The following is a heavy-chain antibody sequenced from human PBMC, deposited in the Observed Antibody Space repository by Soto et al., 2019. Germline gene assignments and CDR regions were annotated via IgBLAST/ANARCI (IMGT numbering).Heavy chain of an antibody. V-gene: IGHV4-38-2*02. J-gene: IGHJ4*02. CDR3: ARDFFGNHYFAF. D-gene: IGHD3-10*01. CDR2: IFHSGTT. Sequence: SETLSLTCAVSGYSISSGYQWGWIRQPPGEGLEWIGNIFHSGTTSYNPSLKSRVTVSVDTSKNQISLNLTSVTAADTAIYYCARDFFGNHYFAFWGQGILVTVSS. CDR1: GYSISSGYQ.